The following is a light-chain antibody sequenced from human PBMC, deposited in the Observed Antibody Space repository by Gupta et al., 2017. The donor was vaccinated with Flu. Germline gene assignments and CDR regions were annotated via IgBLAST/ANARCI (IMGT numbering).Light chain of an antibody. CDR3: QHENNWPRT. V-gene: IGKV3-15*01. Sequence: EIVMTQSPATLSVSPGERATLSCRASQSVSTNLVWYQQKPGQAPRLLIYGASTRATGIPARFSGSGSGTEFTLSISSRQSEDFAIYYCQHENNWPRTFGQGTKVEI. J-gene: IGKJ1*01. CDR1: QSVSTN. CDR2: GAS.